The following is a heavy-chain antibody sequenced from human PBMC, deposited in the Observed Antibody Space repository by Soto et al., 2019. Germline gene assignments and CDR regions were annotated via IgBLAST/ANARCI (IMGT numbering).Heavy chain of an antibody. CDR2: ISAGGDPT. CDR1: GFTFSSYA. CDR3: ARSPSRYLEY. Sequence: PGGSLGLSCAASGFTFSSYAMSWVRQAPGKGLEWLSIISAGGDPTYYAGSVKARFTISRDDSKNTLYLQMNSLRADDTAIYYCARSPSRYLEYWGQGTLVTVSS. V-gene: IGHV3-23*01. J-gene: IGHJ4*02.